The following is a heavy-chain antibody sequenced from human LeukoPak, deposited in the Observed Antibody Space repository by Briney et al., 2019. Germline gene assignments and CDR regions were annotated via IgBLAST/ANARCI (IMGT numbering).Heavy chain of an antibody. J-gene: IGHJ1*01. CDR3: ARDYYDSSGYPEYVQH. CDR1: GFTFSSHW. CDR2: INSDGSDT. D-gene: IGHD3-22*01. Sequence: GGSLRLSCAASGFTFSSHWMHLVRQAPGKGLVWVSRINSDGSDTRYADSVKGRFTISRDNAKNTLFLQMNSLRAEDTAVYYCARDYYDSSGYPEYVQHWGQGTLVTVSS. V-gene: IGHV3-74*01.